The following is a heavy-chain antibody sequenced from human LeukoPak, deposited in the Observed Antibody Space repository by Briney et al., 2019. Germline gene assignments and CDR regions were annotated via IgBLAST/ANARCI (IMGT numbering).Heavy chain of an antibody. CDR3: ARGGSSWSFYYYCGMDV. J-gene: IGHJ6*02. CDR1: VFTFSTYG. V-gene: IGHV3-33*01. Sequence: PGGSLRLSCAASVFTFSTYGMHWVRQAPAKGLECVAVIWYDGSHKYQADSVKGRFTISRDNSKNTLYLQMNSLIAEDTAVYYCARGGSSWSFYYYCGMDVWGQGTTVTVSS. CDR2: IWYDGSHK. D-gene: IGHD6-13*01.